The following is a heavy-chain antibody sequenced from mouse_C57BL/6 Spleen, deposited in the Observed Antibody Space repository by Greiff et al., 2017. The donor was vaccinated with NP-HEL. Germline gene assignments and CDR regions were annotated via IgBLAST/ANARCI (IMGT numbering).Heavy chain of an antibody. J-gene: IGHJ4*01. CDR1: GFTFSDYY. D-gene: IGHD4-1*01. CDR2: INYDGSST. CDR3: ARSTGDYAMDY. V-gene: IGHV5-16*01. Sequence: EVQVVESEGGLVQPGSSMKLSCTASGFTFSDYYMAWVRQVPEKGLEWVANINYDGSSTYYLDSLKSRFIISRDNAKNILYLQMSSLKSEDTATYYCARSTGDYAMDYWGQGTSVTVSS.